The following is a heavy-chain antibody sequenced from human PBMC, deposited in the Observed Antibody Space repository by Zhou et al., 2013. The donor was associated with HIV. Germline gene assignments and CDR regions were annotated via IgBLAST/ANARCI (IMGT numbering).Heavy chain of an antibody. CDR2: INTLYSNT. J-gene: IGHJ4*02. D-gene: IGHD3-3*01. CDR3: ATRYKSGYLEPFDH. Sequence: QVLLEQSAGEVKEPGTSVKISCKTSGYTFNTYDINWVRQAPGQGLEWMGWINTLYSNTYYSEKFEGRVSMTIDTSTSTAYMELGSLRSDDTAIYYCATRYKSGYLEPFDHWGLGTLVTVSS. V-gene: IGHV1-18*01. CDR1: GYTFNTYD.